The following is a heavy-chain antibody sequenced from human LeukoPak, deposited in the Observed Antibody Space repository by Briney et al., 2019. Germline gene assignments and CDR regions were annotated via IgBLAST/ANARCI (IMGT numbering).Heavy chain of an antibody. D-gene: IGHD5-24*01. Sequence: SQTLSLTCAVHGGSFSGFYWTWMRQPPGKGPEWIGEVNHSRDTNYNPSLKSRVTISEDTSKNQFSLNLTSVTAADTAVYYCARGLGEGYPDSWGQGTLVTVSS. J-gene: IGHJ4*02. CDR1: GGSFSGFY. CDR3: ARGLGEGYPDS. V-gene: IGHV4-34*01. CDR2: VNHSRDT.